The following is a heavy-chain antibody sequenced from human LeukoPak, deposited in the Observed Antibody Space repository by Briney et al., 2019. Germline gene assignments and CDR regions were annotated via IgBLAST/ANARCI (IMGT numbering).Heavy chain of an antibody. CDR2: IYRGGST. D-gene: IGHD6-19*01. V-gene: IGHV3-66*01. Sequence: PGGSLRLSCAASGFTVSSNYMSWVRQAPGKGLEWVSVIYRGGSTYYADSVKGRFTISRDKSKNTLYLQMNSLRAEDTAVYYCATLAVAGTENAFDFWGQGTMVPSLQ. CDR3: ATLAVAGTENAFDF. J-gene: IGHJ3*01. CDR1: GFTVSSNY.